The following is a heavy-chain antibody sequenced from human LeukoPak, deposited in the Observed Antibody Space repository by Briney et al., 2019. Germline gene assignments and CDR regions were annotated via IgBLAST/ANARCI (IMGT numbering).Heavy chain of an antibody. D-gene: IGHD3-9*01. CDR1: GYTFTSYD. Sequence: ASVKVSCKASGYTFTSYDINWVRQATGQGLEWMEWMNPNSGNTGYAQKFQGRVTMTRNTSISTAYMGLSSLRSEDTAVYYCARSPHILTGENFDYWGQGTLVTVSS. CDR2: MNPNSGNT. J-gene: IGHJ4*02. V-gene: IGHV1-8*01. CDR3: ARSPHILTGENFDY.